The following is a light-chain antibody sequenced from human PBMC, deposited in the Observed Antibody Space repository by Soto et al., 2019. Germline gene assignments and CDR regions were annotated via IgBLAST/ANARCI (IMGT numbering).Light chain of an antibody. J-gene: IGLJ2*01. Sequence: QSALTQPASVSGSPGQSITISCTGTSSDVGGYNYVSWYQQHPGKAPKLMIYDVSNRPSGVSNRVSGSKSGNTASLTISGLQAEDEADYYCSSYTSSSTIVVFGGGTKVTVL. CDR3: SSYTSSSTIVV. CDR2: DVS. V-gene: IGLV2-14*01. CDR1: SSDVGGYNY.